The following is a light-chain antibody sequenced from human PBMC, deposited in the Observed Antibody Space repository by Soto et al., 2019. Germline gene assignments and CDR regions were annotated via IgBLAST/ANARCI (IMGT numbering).Light chain of an antibody. CDR3: SSYTSSSAWV. V-gene: IGLV2-14*01. CDR2: EVS. CDR1: SSDVGGYNY. J-gene: IGLJ3*02. Sequence: QSALTQPASVSGSPGQSITISCTGTSSDVGGYNYVSWYQQHPGKAPKLMIYEVSNRPSGVSNRFSGSKSGNTASLTISGLQAEDEADYHCSSYTSSSAWVFGGGTKVTAL.